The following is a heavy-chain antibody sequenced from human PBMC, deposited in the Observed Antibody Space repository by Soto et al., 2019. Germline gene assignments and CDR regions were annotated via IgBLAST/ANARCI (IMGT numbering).Heavy chain of an antibody. Sequence: EASVKVSCKASGYTLTSYGISWVRQAPGQGLEWMGWISAYNGNTNYAQKLQGRVTMTTDTSTSTAYIELRSLRSDATPVYSRARTASMIVVGWLDRWGQGTLVTVSS. CDR3: ARTASMIVVGWLDR. CDR2: ISAYNGNT. CDR1: GYTLTSYG. D-gene: IGHD3-22*01. J-gene: IGHJ5*02. V-gene: IGHV1-18*01.